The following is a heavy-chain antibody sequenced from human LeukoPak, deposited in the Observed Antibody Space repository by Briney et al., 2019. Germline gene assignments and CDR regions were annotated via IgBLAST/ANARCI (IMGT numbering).Heavy chain of an antibody. D-gene: IGHD5-18*01. Sequence: PSETLSLTCTVSGGSIGSGGYYWSWIRQHPGKGLEWIGYIYYSGSTYYNPSLKSRVTISVDTSKNQFSLKLSSVTAADTAVYYCARDHVDTAMVDYWGQGTLVTVSS. CDR2: IYYSGST. J-gene: IGHJ4*02. CDR3: ARDHVDTAMVDY. CDR1: GGSIGSGGYY. V-gene: IGHV4-31*03.